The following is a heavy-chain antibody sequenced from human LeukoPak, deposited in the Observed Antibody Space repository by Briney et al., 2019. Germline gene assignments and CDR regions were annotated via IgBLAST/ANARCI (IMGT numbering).Heavy chain of an antibody. CDR1: GFTFSSYS. J-gene: IGHJ6*02. V-gene: IGHV3-21*01. CDR2: ISSSSSYI. CDR3: ARDYWDYYDSSGYYPNYYYYYGMDV. Sequence: PGGSLRLSCAASGFTFSSYSMNWVRQAPGKGLEWVSSISSSSSYIYYADSVKGRFTISRDNAKNSLYLQMNSLRAEDTAVYYCARDYWDYYDSSGYYPNYYYYYGMDVWGQGTTVTVSS. D-gene: IGHD3-22*01.